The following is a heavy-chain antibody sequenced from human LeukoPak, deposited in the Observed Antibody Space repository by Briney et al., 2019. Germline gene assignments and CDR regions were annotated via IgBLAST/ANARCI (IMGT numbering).Heavy chain of an antibody. CDR3: ARHDYYGSGSYR. J-gene: IGHJ5*02. CDR1: GGSISSYQ. CDR2: MYYSGST. D-gene: IGHD3-10*01. Sequence: PSETLSLTCTVSGGSISSYQWSWIRQPPGKGLEWIGYMYYSGSTKYNPSLKSRVTISGDTSKNQFSLKLTSLTAADAAVYYCARHDYYGSGSYRWGQGTLVTVSS. V-gene: IGHV4-59*08.